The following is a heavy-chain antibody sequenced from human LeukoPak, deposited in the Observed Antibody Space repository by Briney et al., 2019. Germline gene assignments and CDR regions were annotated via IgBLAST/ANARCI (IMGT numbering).Heavy chain of an antibody. Sequence: GGSLRLSCAASGFTFSDYYMSWIRQAPGKGLEWVSYISSSGSTIYCADSVKGRFTISRDNSKNTLYLQMNSLRAEDTAVYYCARLFPDLPTGYYFDYWGQGTLVTVSS. D-gene: IGHD2-21*01. CDR1: GFTFSDYY. CDR3: ARLFPDLPTGYYFDY. CDR2: ISSSGSTI. J-gene: IGHJ4*02. V-gene: IGHV3-11*01.